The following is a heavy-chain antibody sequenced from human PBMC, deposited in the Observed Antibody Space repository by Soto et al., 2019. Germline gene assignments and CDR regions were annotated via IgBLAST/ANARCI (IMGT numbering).Heavy chain of an antibody. CDR3: ARLWGWSADY. Sequence: QVQLQESGPGLVKPSETLSLTCTVSGGSISSYYWSWIRQPPGKGLEWIGYIYYSGSTNYNPSLXGXVXTXXDTSKNQFSLKLSSVTAADTAVYYCARLWGWSADYWGQGTLVTVSS. CDR2: IYYSGST. CDR1: GGSISSYY. D-gene: IGHD3-16*01. J-gene: IGHJ4*02. V-gene: IGHV4-59*08.